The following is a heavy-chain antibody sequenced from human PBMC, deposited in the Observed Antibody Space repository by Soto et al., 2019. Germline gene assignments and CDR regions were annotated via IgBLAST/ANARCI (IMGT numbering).Heavy chain of an antibody. V-gene: IGHV4-31*03. CDR1: GGSISSGGYY. CDR3: ARGKGLYCSSTSCSRLGGAGAFDY. D-gene: IGHD2-2*01. J-gene: IGHJ4*02. Sequence: QVQLQESGPGLVKLSQTLSLTCTVSGGSISSGGYYWSWIRQHPGKGLEWIGYVYYSGSTYYNPSLKSRVTISVDTSKSLYSLKLSSVTAADTAVYYCARGKGLYCSSTSCSRLGGAGAFDYWGQGTLVTVSS. CDR2: VYYSGST.